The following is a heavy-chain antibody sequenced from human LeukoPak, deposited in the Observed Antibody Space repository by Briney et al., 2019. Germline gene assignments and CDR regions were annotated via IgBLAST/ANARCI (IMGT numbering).Heavy chain of an antibody. D-gene: IGHD2-2*01. CDR1: GGTFSSYA. Sequence: SVKVSCKASGGTFSSYAISWVRQAPGQGLEWMGGIIPIFGTANYAQKFQGRVTITADESASTAYMELSSLRSDDTAVYNCARVVTPRYCTSPSCYWKGWFDPWGQGTLVTVSS. CDR3: ARVVTPRYCTSPSCYWKGWFDP. CDR2: IIPIFGTA. V-gene: IGHV1-69*13. J-gene: IGHJ5*02.